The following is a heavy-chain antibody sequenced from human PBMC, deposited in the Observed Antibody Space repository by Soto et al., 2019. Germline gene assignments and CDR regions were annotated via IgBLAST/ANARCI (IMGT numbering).Heavy chain of an antibody. J-gene: IGHJ4*02. D-gene: IGHD3-9*01. CDR2: IYYSGST. CDR3: ARQDFKYYDILTGYPGLLDY. V-gene: IGHV4-39*01. CDR1: GGSISSSSYY. Sequence: PSETLSLTCTVSGGSISSSSYYWGWIRQPPGKGLEWIGSIYYSGSTYYNPSLKSRVTISVDTSKNQFSLELSSVTAADTAVYYCARQDFKYYDILTGYPGLLDYWGQGTLVTVSS.